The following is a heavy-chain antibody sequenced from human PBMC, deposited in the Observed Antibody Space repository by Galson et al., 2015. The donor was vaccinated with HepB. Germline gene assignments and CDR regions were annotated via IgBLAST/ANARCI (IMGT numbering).Heavy chain of an antibody. CDR1: GFSLSTSGMC. Sequence: PALVKPPQTLTLTCTFSGFSLSTSGMCVSWIRQPPGKALEWLARIDWDDDKYYSTSLKTRLTISKDTSKNQVVLTMTNMDPVDTATYYCARMNSSGWHEYYFDDWGQGTLVTVSS. J-gene: IGHJ4*02. V-gene: IGHV2-70*11. CDR3: ARMNSSGWHEYYFDD. D-gene: IGHD6-19*01. CDR2: IDWDDDK.